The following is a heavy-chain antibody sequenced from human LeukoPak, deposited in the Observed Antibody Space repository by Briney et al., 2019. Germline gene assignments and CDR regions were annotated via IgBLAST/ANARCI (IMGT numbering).Heavy chain of an antibody. CDR2: ITGSGGGT. D-gene: IGHD6-13*01. J-gene: IGHJ3*01. CDR3: AKDLRSSWNDAFDF. V-gene: IGHV3-23*01. Sequence: PGGSLGLSCAASGFTFSSYAMNWVRPAPGKGLEWVSSITGSGGGTYYADSVRGRFTVSRDNSKSTLYLQMNSLRAEDTAVYYCAKDLRSSWNDAFDFWGQGTMVTVSS. CDR1: GFTFSSYA.